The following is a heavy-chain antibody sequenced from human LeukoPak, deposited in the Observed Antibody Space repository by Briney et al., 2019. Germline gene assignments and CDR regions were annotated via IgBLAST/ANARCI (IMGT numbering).Heavy chain of an antibody. Sequence: ASVKVSCKASGYTFTAYYMHWVRQAPGQGLEWMGWMHPNSGDINYAQKFQGRVTMTRDTSISTAYMELSRLRSDDTAVYYCARGGQYVLHYDSSGYPPRGHWGQGTLVTVSS. V-gene: IGHV1-2*02. CDR2: MHPNSGDI. CDR3: ARGGQYVLHYDSSGYPPRGH. D-gene: IGHD3-22*01. CDR1: GYTFTAYY. J-gene: IGHJ4*02.